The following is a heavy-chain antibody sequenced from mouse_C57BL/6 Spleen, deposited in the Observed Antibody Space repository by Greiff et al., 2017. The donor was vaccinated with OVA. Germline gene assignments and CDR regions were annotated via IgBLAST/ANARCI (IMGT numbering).Heavy chain of an antibody. D-gene: IGHD2-3*01. V-gene: IGHV1-53*01. CDR1: GYTFTSYW. CDR2: INPSNGGT. J-gene: IGHJ1*03. CDR3: ARVGWLLPTFDV. Sequence: QVQLQQPGTELVKPGASVKLSCKASGYTFTSYWMHWVKQRPGQGLEWIGNINPSNGGTNYNEKFKSKATLTVDNSSSTSYMQLSSLTSEDSAVYYCARVGWLLPTFDVWGTGTTVTVSS.